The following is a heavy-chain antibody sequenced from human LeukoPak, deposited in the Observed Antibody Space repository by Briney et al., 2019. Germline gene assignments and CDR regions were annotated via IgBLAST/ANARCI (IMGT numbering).Heavy chain of an antibody. V-gene: IGHV1-69*04. Sequence: SVKVSCKASGGAFSSYAISWVRQAPGQGLEWMGRIIPILGIANYAQKFQGRVTITADKSTSTAYMELSSLRSEDTAVYYCARVADYYGSGSYFPFDYWGQGTLVTVSS. CDR2: IIPILGIA. CDR1: GGAFSSYA. CDR3: ARVADYYGSGSYFPFDY. J-gene: IGHJ4*02. D-gene: IGHD3-10*01.